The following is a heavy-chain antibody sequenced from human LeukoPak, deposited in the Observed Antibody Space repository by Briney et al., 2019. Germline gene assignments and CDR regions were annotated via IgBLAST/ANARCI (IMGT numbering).Heavy chain of an antibody. V-gene: IGHV1-2*04. CDR3: ARGGSYYDSSGYYDAFDI. CDR1: GYTFTGYY. D-gene: IGHD3-22*01. J-gene: IGHJ3*02. CDR2: INPNSGGT. Sequence: ASVKVSCKASGYTFTGYYMHWVRQAPGQGLEWMGWINPNSGGTNYAQKFQGWVTMTRDTSISAAYMELSRPRSDDTAVYYCARGGSYYDSSGYYDAFDIWGQGTMVTVSS.